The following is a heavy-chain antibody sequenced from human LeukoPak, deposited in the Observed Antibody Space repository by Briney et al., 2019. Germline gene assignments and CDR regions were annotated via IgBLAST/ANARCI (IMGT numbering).Heavy chain of an antibody. J-gene: IGHJ3*02. CDR2: ISAYNGNT. V-gene: IGHV1-18*04. Sequence: ASVKVSCKASGYTFTGYYMHWVRQAPGQGLEWMGWISAYNGNTNYAQKLQGRVTMTTDTSTSTAYMELRSLRSDDTAVYYCARDCSSTSCQEAFDIWGQGTMVTVSS. CDR1: GYTFTGYY. D-gene: IGHD2-2*01. CDR3: ARDCSSTSCQEAFDI.